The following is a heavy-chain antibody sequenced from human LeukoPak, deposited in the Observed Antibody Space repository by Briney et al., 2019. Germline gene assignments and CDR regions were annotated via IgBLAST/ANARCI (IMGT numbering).Heavy chain of an antibody. CDR3: ANSGTNY. V-gene: IGHV1-8*02. Sequence: ASVKVSCKASGYTFTGYYMHWVRQAPGQGLEWMGWMNPNSGNTGYAQKFQGRVTMTRNTSISTAYMELSSLRSEDTAVYYCANSGTNYWGQGTLVTVSS. CDR2: MNPNSGNT. J-gene: IGHJ4*02. CDR1: GYTFTGYY. D-gene: IGHD1-26*01.